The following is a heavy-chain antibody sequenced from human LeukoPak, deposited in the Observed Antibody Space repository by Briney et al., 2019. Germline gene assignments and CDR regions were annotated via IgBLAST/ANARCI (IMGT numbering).Heavy chain of an antibody. D-gene: IGHD3-22*01. Sequence: SETLSLTCTVSGGSISDYYWNWMRQPPGKGLEWIGYIYYSGRTNYNPSLKSRVSISVDTSKNQFSLKLSSVTAADTAVYYCARGMGYFDSSGYYHDYGMDVWGQGTTVTVSS. CDR3: ARGMGYFDSSGYYHDYGMDV. CDR2: IYYSGRT. J-gene: IGHJ6*02. V-gene: IGHV4-59*12. CDR1: GGSISDYY.